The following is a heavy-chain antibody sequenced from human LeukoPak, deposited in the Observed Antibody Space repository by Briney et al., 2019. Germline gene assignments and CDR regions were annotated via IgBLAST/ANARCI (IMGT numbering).Heavy chain of an antibody. CDR1: GFTFSSYG. CDR2: ISYDGSNK. D-gene: IGHD6-19*01. V-gene: IGHV3-30*18. Sequence: PGGSLRLSCAASGFTFSSYGMHWVRQAPGKGLEWVAVISYDGSNKYYADSVKGRFTISRDNSKNTLYLQMNSLRAEDTAVYYCAKGRDEGWLYYYYYGMDVWGKGTTVTASS. CDR3: AKGRDEGWLYYYYYGMDV. J-gene: IGHJ6*04.